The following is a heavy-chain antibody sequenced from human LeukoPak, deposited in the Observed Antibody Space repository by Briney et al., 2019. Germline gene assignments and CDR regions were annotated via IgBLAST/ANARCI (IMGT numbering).Heavy chain of an antibody. CDR3: ARDAVGGGWYADFDY. J-gene: IGHJ4*02. CDR2: IWYDGSNK. CDR1: GFTFSSYS. D-gene: IGHD6-19*01. V-gene: IGHV3-33*08. Sequence: PGGSLRLSCTASGFTFSSYSMNWVRQAPGKGLEWVAVIWYDGSNKYYADSVKGRFTISRDNSKNTLYLQMNSLRAEDTAVYYCARDAVGGGWYADFDYWGQGTLVTVSS.